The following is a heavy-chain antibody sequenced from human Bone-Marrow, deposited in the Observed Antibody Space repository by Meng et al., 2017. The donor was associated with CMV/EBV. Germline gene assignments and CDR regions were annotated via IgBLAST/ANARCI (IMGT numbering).Heavy chain of an antibody. CDR3: ARGGIEYSSSWADYYVMDV. D-gene: IGHD6-6*01. V-gene: IGHV3-74*01. Sequence: GESLKISCAASGFTFSSYWMHWVRQAPGKGLVWVSRINSDGSSTSYADSVKGRFTISRDNAKNTLYLQMNSLRAEDTAVYYCARGGIEYSSSWADYYVMDVWGEGTTVAFSS. J-gene: IGHJ6*04. CDR2: INSDGSST. CDR1: GFTFSSYW.